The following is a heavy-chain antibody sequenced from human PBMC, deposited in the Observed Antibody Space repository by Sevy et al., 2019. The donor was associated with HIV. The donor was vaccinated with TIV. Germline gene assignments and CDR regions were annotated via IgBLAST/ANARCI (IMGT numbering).Heavy chain of an antibody. CDR3: ARDGLTYGGMDV. Sequence: KQSQTLSLTCAISGDSVSSNNAAWNWIRHSPSRGLEWLGRTFYRSNWYNDYAVSVKGRITINPDTSKNQLSLQLTSVTPVDTAVYYCARDGLTYGGMDVWGQGTTVTVSS. CDR2: TFYRSNWYN. CDR1: GDSVSSNNAA. V-gene: IGHV6-1*01. D-gene: IGHD1-20*01. J-gene: IGHJ6*02.